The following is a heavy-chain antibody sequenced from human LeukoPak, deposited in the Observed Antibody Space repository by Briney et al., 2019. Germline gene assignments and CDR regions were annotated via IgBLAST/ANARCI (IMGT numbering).Heavy chain of an antibody. CDR1: GYTFTGYG. CDR3: AREYCDTRRCYGGDY. Sequence: EASVKVSCKASGYTFTGYGISWVRQAPGQGLEWMGWISGHNRNTNYAQSLQGRVTMTTDASTATAYMELRSLRSDDTAVYYCAREYCDTRRCYGGDYCGQGTLVTVSS. CDR2: ISGHNRNT. V-gene: IGHV1-18*01. D-gene: IGHD2-2*01. J-gene: IGHJ4*02.